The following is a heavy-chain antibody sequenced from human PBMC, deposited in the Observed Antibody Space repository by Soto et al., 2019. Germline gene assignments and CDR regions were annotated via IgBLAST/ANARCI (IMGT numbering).Heavy chain of an antibody. CDR3: ARVREPLTGGPWFDP. V-gene: IGHV4-34*01. CDR2: INHSGST. Sequence: PDSLSLTPYNSCPTFSGFYWRWIRQPPGKGLEWIGEINHSGSTNYNPSLKSRVTISVDTSKNQFSLKLSSVTAADTAVYYCARVREPLTGGPWFDPWGQG. D-gene: IGHD1-26*01. CDR1: CPTFSGFY. J-gene: IGHJ5*02.